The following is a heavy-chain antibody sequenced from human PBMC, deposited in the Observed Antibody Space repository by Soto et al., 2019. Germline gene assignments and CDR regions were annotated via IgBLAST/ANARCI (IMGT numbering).Heavy chain of an antibody. CDR2: IYYSGST. CDR3: ARDGNSVAYYYGMDV. Sequence: SETLSLTCTVSGGSISSGGYYWSWIRQHPGKGLEWIGYIYYSGSTYYNPSLKSRVTISVDTSKNQFSLKLSSVTAADTAVYYCARDGNSVAYYYGMDVWGQGTTVTVS. J-gene: IGHJ6*02. CDR1: GGSISSGGYY. V-gene: IGHV4-31*03. D-gene: IGHD1-7*01.